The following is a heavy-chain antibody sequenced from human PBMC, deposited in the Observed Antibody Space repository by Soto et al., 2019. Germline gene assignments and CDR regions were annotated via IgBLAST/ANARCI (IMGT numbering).Heavy chain of an antibody. D-gene: IGHD2-15*01. J-gene: IGHJ5*02. V-gene: IGHV4-31*03. CDR3: ARDHPISDCSGGSCRHLFDP. CDR1: GGSISSGGYY. Sequence: PSETLSLTCTVSGGSISSGGYYWSWIRQHPGKGLEWIGYIYYSGSTYYNPSLKSRVTISVDTPKNQFSLKLSSVTAADTAVYYCARDHPISDCSGGSCRHLFDPWGQGNLVTVSS. CDR2: IYYSGST.